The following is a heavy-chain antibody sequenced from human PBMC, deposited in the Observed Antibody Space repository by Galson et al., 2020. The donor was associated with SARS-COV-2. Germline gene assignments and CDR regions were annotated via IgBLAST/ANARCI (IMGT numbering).Heavy chain of an antibody. V-gene: IGHV1-18*01. Sequence: ASVKVSCKASGYTFSTYGISWVRQAPGQGLEWMGWISAHNGHTKYAQNFQGRLTMTTDTSTSTAYMEVRSLRSDDTAVYFCVRGVAVADIYYFDYWGQGTLVTVSS. CDR1: GYTFSTYG. J-gene: IGHJ4*02. CDR3: VRGVAVADIYYFDY. D-gene: IGHD6-19*01. CDR2: ISAHNGHT.